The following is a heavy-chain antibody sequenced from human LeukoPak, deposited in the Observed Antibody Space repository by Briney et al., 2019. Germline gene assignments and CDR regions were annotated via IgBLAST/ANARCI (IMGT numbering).Heavy chain of an antibody. V-gene: IGHV1-69*04. CDR1: GGTFSSYA. D-gene: IGHD4-11*01. J-gene: IGHJ4*02. CDR3: AREPYHVYSNFLDY. CDR2: IIPILGIA. Sequence: ASVKVSCKASGGTFSSYAISWVRQAPGQGLEWMGRIIPILGIANYAQKFQGRVTITADKSTSTAYMELSSLRSEDTAVYYCAREPYHVYSNFLDYWGQGTLVTVSS.